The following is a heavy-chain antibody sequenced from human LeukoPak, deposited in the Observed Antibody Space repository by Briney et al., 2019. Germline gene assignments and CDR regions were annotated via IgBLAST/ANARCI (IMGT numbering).Heavy chain of an antibody. V-gene: IGHV3-21*04. J-gene: IGHJ5*02. CDR3: AKDAVAVAGIGWFDP. Sequence: GGSLRLSCAASGFTFSSYTMNWVRQAPGKGLEWVSPISSSSSYIYYADSVKGRFTISRDNAKNSLYLQMNSLRAEDTALYYCAKDAVAVAGIGWFDPWGQGTLVTVSS. CDR1: GFTFSSYT. CDR2: ISSSSSYI. D-gene: IGHD6-19*01.